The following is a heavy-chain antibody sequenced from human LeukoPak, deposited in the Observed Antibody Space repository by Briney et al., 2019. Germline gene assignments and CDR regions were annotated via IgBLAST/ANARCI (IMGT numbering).Heavy chain of an antibody. V-gene: IGHV1-18*01. CDR3: ARVVARVTIHDRIGGDY. CDR2: ISAYNGNT. D-gene: IGHD5-12*01. CDR1: GYTFTSYG. Sequence: GASVKVSCKASGYTFTSYGISWVRQAPGQGLEWMGWISAYNGNTNYAQKLQGRVTMTTDTSTSTAYMELRSLRSDDTAVYYCARVVARVTIHDRIGGDYWGQGTLVTVSS. J-gene: IGHJ4*02.